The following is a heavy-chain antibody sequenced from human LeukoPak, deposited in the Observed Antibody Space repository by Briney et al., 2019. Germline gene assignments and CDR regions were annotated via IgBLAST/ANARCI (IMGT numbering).Heavy chain of an antibody. D-gene: IGHD3-10*01. CDR2: ISYDGSNE. V-gene: IGHV3-30*07. Sequence: PGGSLRLSCAASGFTFSSYVMHWVRQAPGKGLEWVAIISYDGSNEYYADSVKGRFTISRDNSKNTLYLQMNSLRAEDTAVYYCARDLGPVHSGYWGQGTLVTVSS. J-gene: IGHJ4*02. CDR1: GFTFSSYV. CDR3: ARDLGPVHSGY.